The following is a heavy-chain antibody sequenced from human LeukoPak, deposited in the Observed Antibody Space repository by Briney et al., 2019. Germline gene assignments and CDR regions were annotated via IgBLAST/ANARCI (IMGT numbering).Heavy chain of an antibody. D-gene: IGHD3-3*01. Sequence: ASVKVSCKASGYTFTGYYMHWVRQAPGQGLEWMGWINPNSGGTNYAQKFQGRVTMTRDTSISTAYMELSRLRSDDTAVYYCAREPTSYHDFWSGYSILNYYMDVWGKGTTVTVSS. CDR1: GYTFTGYY. CDR2: INPNSGGT. CDR3: AREPTSYHDFWSGYSILNYYMDV. J-gene: IGHJ6*03. V-gene: IGHV1-2*02.